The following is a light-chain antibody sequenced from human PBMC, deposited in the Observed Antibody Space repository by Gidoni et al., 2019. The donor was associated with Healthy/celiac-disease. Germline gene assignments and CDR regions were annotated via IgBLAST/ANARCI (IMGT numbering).Light chain of an antibody. J-gene: IGKJ5*01. CDR3: QQRSNWIT. V-gene: IGKV3-11*01. CDR2: DAS. CDR1: QSVSSY. Sequence: DIVFTQSPATLSLSPGERATLSCRASQSVSSYLAWYQQKPGQAPRLLIYDASNGATGIPARFSGSGSGTDFTITISSLEPEDFAVYYCQQRSNWITFGQGTRLEIK.